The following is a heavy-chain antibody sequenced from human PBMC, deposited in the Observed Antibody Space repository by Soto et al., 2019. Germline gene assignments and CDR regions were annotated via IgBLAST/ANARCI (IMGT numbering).Heavy chain of an antibody. CDR2: INHSGST. CDR3: ATDDYGDYYYYYGMDV. V-gene: IGHV4-34*01. D-gene: IGHD4-17*01. Sequence: SETLSLTCAVYGGSFSGYYWSWIRQPPGKGLEWIGEINHSGSTNYNPSLKSRVTISVDTSKNQFSLKLSSVTAADTAVYYCATDDYGDYYYYYGMDVWGQGTKVTVSS. J-gene: IGHJ6*02. CDR1: GGSFSGYY.